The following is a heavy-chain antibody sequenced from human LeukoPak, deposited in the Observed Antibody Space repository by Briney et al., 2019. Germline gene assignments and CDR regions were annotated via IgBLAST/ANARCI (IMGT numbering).Heavy chain of an antibody. V-gene: IGHV3-9*01. CDR1: GFTFDDYA. Sequence: PGGSLRLSCEASGFTFDDYAMHWVRQAPGKGLEWVSHISWNSGSITYADSVKGRFTISRDNSKSTLYLQMNSLRAEDTAVYYCAKGYDSSGYVGDYWGQGTLVTVSS. CDR2: ISWNSGSI. CDR3: AKGYDSSGYVGDY. D-gene: IGHD3-22*01. J-gene: IGHJ4*02.